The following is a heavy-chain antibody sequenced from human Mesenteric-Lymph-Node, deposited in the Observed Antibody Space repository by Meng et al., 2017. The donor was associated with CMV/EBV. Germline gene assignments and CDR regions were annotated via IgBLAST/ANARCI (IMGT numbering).Heavy chain of an antibody. D-gene: IGHD3-3*01. CDR2: IVVGSGNT. Sequence: SVKVSCKASGYTFTSYGISWVRQAPGQGLEWIGWIVVGSGNTNYAQKFQERVTITRDMSTSTAYMELSSLRSEDTAVYYCAAAEFLEWLFDYWGQGTLVTVSS. CDR3: AAAEFLEWLFDY. J-gene: IGHJ4*02. CDR1: GYTFTSYG. V-gene: IGHV1-58*02.